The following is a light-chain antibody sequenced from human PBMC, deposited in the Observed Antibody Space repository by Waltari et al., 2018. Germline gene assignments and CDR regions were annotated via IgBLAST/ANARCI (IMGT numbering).Light chain of an antibody. J-gene: IGLJ3*02. CDR2: EAT. CDR3: CSYVGDVTWV. V-gene: IGLV2-23*01. CDR1: SRDVGSYDL. Sequence: QSALPQPASVSGSPGPPIPTPSPGTSRDVGSYDLFPWYQHHPGKAPKLMIYEATQRPSGVSDRFSGSKSGNTASLTISGLQAEDEADYYCCSYVGDVTWVFGGGTKLTVL.